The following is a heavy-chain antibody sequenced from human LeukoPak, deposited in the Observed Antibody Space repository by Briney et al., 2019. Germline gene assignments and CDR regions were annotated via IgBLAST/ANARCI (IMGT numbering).Heavy chain of an antibody. J-gene: IGHJ5*02. D-gene: IGHD6-13*01. CDR2: INHSGST. CDR1: GGSISSGSYY. V-gene: IGHV4-61*10. CDR3: ARGRARGYSTVGWFDP. Sequence: NPSETLSLTCTVSGGSISSGSYYWSWIRQPAGKGLEWIGEINHSGSTNYNPSLKSRVTISVDTSKNQFSLKLSSVTAADTAVYYCARGRARGYSTVGWFDPWGQGTLVTVSS.